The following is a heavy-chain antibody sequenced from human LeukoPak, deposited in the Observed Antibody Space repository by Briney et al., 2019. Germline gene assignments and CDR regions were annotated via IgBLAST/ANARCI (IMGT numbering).Heavy chain of an antibody. V-gene: IGHV4-59*12. Sequence: PSETLSLTCTVSGGSISSYYWSWIRQPPGKGLEWIGYIYYSGSTNYNPSLKSRVTISVETSKNQFSLQLNSVTPEDTAVYYCARETIISIVGATDAFDIWGQGTMVTVSS. D-gene: IGHD1-26*01. J-gene: IGHJ3*02. CDR2: IYYSGST. CDR1: GGSISSYY. CDR3: ARETIISIVGATDAFDI.